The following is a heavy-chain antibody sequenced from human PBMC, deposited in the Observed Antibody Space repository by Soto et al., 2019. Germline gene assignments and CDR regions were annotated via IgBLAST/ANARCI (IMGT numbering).Heavy chain of an antibody. V-gene: IGHV3-30*18. D-gene: IGHD2-21*02. J-gene: IGHJ3*02. CDR1: GFTFSSYG. CDR3: AQIVRPYCGGDCGAFDI. Sequence: QVQLVESGGGVVQPGRSLRLSCAASGFTFSSYGMHWVRQAPGKGLEWVAVISYDGSNKYYADSVKGRFTISRDNSKNTLYLQTNSLRAEGTAVYYCAQIVRPYCGGDCGAFDIWGQGTMVTVSS. CDR2: ISYDGSNK.